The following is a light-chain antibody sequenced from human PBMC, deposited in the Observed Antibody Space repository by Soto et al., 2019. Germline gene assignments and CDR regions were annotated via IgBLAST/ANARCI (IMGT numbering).Light chain of an antibody. CDR1: QSVSSSF. CDR3: QQYGSSPLT. CDR2: GAS. V-gene: IGKV3-20*01. J-gene: IGKJ4*01. Sequence: EIVLTQSPGTLSLSPGERATLSCRASQSVSSSFLAWYQQKPGQAPRLLIYGASSRATGIPDRFSGSGSGTDVTLTISRLEPEDVAVYYFQQYGSSPLTFGGGTKVEIK.